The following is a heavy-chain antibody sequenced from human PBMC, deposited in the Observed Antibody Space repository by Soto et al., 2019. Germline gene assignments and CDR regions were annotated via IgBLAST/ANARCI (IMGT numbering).Heavy chain of an antibody. CDR2: IYWDDDK. CDR1: GFSLSSTGVG. V-gene: IGHV2-5*02. D-gene: IGHD5-12*01. J-gene: IGHJ5*02. Sequence: SGPTLVNPTQTLTLTCTFSGFSLSSTGVGVGWIRQPPGKALEWLALIYWDDDKRYSPSLKSRLTITKDTSKNQVVLTMTNVDPVDTATYYCAHRRTNSDYYNWFGPWGQGTLVTVSS. CDR3: AHRRTNSDYYNWFGP.